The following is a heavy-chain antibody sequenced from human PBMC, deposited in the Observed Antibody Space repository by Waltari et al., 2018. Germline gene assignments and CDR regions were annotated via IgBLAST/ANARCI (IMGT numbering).Heavy chain of an antibody. CDR3: ARDRGRGLYLDT. Sequence: QLQLQQAGPGPVKPSGTVSLPRAVYGDFMRANNWWSWVRQSPGRGLEWIGQVHNSGRTNYNPSFASRVIVSLDTSSGRISLRVTSATAADTAMYYCARDRGRGLYLDTWGQGILVTVS. D-gene: IGHD2-15*01. V-gene: IGHV4-4*02. CDR2: VHNSGRT. CDR1: GDFMRANNW. J-gene: IGHJ5*02.